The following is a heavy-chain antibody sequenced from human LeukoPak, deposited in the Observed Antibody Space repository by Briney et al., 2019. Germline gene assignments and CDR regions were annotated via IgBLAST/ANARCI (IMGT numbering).Heavy chain of an antibody. CDR3: AKSNPQYSRYDSSCFDY. CDR2: IWYDGSNK. CDR1: GFTFSNHG. J-gene: IGHJ4*02. V-gene: IGHV3-33*06. Sequence: QAGGSLRLSCAASGFTFSNHGMHWVRQAPGKGLEWVAVIWYDGSNKYYADSVKGRFTISRDNSKNTLDLQMNSLRAEDTAVYYCAKSNPQYSRYDSSCFDYWGQGTLVTVSS. D-gene: IGHD6-13*01.